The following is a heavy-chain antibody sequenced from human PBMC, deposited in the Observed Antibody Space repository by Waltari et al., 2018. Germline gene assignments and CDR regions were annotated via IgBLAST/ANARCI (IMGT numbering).Heavy chain of an antibody. V-gene: IGHV4-59*01. CDR2: IFHTGST. CDR1: GGALDTYY. J-gene: IGHJ4*02. CDR3: ARVANSGYDDRGHFDF. Sequence: QVQLLESGPGLVKPSEPLSLPCTVSGGALDTYYGSWIRQPPGKGLEWIAYIFHTGSTNYNPSLKSRVTMSVDTSKNQFSLKLSSVTAADTAVYFCARVANSGYDDRGHFDFWGQGTLVTVSS. D-gene: IGHD5-12*01.